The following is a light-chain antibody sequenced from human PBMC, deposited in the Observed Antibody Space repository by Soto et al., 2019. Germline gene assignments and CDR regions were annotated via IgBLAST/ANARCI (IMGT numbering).Light chain of an antibody. Sequence: QSALTQPPSASGSPGQSVTISCTGTSSDVGAYKYVSWYQQYPGKAPKLMIYEGSKRPSGVPDRFSGSKSGNTASLTVSGLQAEDEADYYCTSYVGSNIWVFGGGTKLTVL. V-gene: IGLV2-8*01. CDR3: TSYVGSNIWV. CDR2: EGS. J-gene: IGLJ3*02. CDR1: SSDVGAYKY.